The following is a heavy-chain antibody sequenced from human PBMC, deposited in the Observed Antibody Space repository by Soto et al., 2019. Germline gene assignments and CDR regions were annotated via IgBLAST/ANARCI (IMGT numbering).Heavy chain of an antibody. CDR2: IYYSGST. CDR1: GGSISSSSYY. J-gene: IGHJ4*02. Sequence: LSLTCTVSGGSISSSSYYWGWIRQPPGKGLEWIGSIYYSGSTYYNPSLKSRVTISVDTSKNQFSLKLSSVTAADTAVYYCARRYRNRGIAVAGEFDYWGQGTLVTVSS. D-gene: IGHD6-19*01. V-gene: IGHV4-39*01. CDR3: ARRYRNRGIAVAGEFDY.